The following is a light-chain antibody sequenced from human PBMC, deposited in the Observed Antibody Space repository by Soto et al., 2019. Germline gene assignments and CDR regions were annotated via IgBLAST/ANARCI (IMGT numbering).Light chain of an antibody. CDR3: QQYNNWPQT. CDR2: AAS. J-gene: IGKJ1*01. CDR1: QSVSSN. Sequence: IVMTQSPATLSVTPGERATLSCRASQSVSSNLAWYQQKPGQAPRLLIYAASTRATGIPARFSGSGSGTAFTLTISSLQSEDFAVYFCQQYNNWPQTFGQGTKVDIK. V-gene: IGKV3-15*01.